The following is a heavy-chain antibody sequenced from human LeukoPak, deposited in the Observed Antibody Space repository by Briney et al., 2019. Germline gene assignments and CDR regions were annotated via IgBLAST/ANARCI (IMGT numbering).Heavy chain of an antibody. CDR3: ASSKSILPYCSSTSCYNWFDP. J-gene: IGHJ5*02. V-gene: IGHV4-38-2*01. CDR2: IYHSGST. D-gene: IGHD2-2*02. Sequence: SETLSLTCAVSGYSISSGYYWGWIRQPPGKGLEWIGSIYHSGSTYYNPSLKSRVTISVDTSKNQFSLKLSSVTAADTAVYYCASSKSILPYCSSTSCYNWFDPWGQGTLVTVSS. CDR1: GYSISSGYY.